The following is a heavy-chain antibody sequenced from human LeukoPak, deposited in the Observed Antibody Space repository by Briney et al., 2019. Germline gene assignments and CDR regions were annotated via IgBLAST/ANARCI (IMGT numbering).Heavy chain of an antibody. V-gene: IGHV3-74*01. Sequence: GGSLRLSCVASGFTFSSSWMYWVRQAPGKGLVWASRIRSDGSDTPYADSVKGRFTISRDNAKNILYLQMNSLRVEDTAVYYCTRAGSSWANDYWGQGTLVTVSS. J-gene: IGHJ4*02. CDR2: IRSDGSDT. D-gene: IGHD6-13*01. CDR3: TRAGSSWANDY. CDR1: GFTFSSSW.